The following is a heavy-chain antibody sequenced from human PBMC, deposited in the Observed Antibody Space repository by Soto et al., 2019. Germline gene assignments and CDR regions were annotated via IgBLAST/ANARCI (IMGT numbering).Heavy chain of an antibody. Sequence: SETLSLTCTVSGGSISSYYWSWIRQPPGKGLEWIGYIYYSGSTNYNPSLKSRVTISVDTSKNQFSLKLSSVTAADTAVYYCARGVRYFDWLLPFYLDYWGQGTPVTVSS. D-gene: IGHD3-9*01. CDR2: IYYSGST. CDR1: GGSISSYY. CDR3: ARGVRYFDWLLPFYLDY. V-gene: IGHV4-59*01. J-gene: IGHJ4*02.